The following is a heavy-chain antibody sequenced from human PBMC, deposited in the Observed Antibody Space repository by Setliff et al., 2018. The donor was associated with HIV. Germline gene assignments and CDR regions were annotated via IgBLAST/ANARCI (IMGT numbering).Heavy chain of an antibody. CDR2: ISYSGTT. D-gene: IGHD6-13*01. V-gene: IGHV4-39*07. CDR1: GGSISNRNYY. J-gene: IGHJ6*03. Sequence: SETLSLTCTVSGGSISNRNYYWGWIRQPPGRGLEWIGSISYSGTTYYNPSLKSRVTISRDKSKNQFSLGLTSVTAADTAVYYCASEGYSDGRYNYLYYNMGVWGKGTTVTVSS. CDR3: ASEGYSDGRYNYLYYNMGV.